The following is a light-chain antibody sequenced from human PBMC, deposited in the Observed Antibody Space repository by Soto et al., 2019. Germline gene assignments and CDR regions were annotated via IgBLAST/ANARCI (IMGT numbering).Light chain of an antibody. CDR2: GVT. Sequence: QSVLAQPASVSGSPGQSITISCTGSTSDVGTYNFVSWYQQHPGKAPKLLIFGVTNRPSGVSDRFSGSKSGDTASLTISGLQAEDEADSYCSSYTSSNSLVFGTGTKLTVL. V-gene: IGLV2-14*01. J-gene: IGLJ1*01. CDR1: TSDVGTYNF. CDR3: SSYTSSNSLV.